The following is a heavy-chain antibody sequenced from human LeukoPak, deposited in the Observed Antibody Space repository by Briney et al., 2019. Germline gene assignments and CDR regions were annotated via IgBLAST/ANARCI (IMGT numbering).Heavy chain of an antibody. J-gene: IGHJ3*02. CDR3: ARATWGIAAVHDAFDI. Sequence: PSQTLSLTCTVSGGSICSGSYYWSWIRQPAGKGLEWIGRIYTSEYTNYNPSLKSRVTISVDTSKNQFSLKLSSVTAADTAVYYCARATWGIAAVHDAFDIWGQGTMVTVSS. V-gene: IGHV4-61*02. CDR2: IYTSEYT. D-gene: IGHD6-13*01. CDR1: GGSICSGSYY.